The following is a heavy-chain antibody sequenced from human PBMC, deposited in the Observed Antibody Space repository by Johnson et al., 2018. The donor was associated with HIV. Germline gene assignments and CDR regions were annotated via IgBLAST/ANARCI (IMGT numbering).Heavy chain of an antibody. D-gene: IGHD3-16*01. CDR2: IRYDGNNK. Sequence: QVQLVESGGGLVQPGGSLRLSCAASGFTFSSYAMHWVRQAPGKGLEWVAFIRYDGNNKYHAESVKGRFTISRDNFKNTLYLQMNSLRAEDTAVYYCARVMKAGAFDIWGQGTMVTVSS. CDR1: GFTFSSYA. V-gene: IGHV3-30*02. CDR3: ARVMKAGAFDI. J-gene: IGHJ3*02.